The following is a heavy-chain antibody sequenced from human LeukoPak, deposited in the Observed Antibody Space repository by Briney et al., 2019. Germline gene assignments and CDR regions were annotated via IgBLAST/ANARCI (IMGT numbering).Heavy chain of an antibody. V-gene: IGHV1-2*02. J-gene: IGHJ4*02. Sequence: ASVKVSCKASGGTFSSYPFTWVRQAPGQGLEWMGWINPNSGGTQYSQKFQGRVTLTRDTSITTGYMELSGLTSDDTAVYYCASLSYYDLSGYFYWGQGTLVTVSS. CDR1: GGTFSSYP. CDR3: ASLSYYDLSGYFY. D-gene: IGHD3-22*01. CDR2: INPNSGGT.